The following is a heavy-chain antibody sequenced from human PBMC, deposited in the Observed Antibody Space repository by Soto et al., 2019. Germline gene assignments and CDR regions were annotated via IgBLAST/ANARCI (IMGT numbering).Heavy chain of an antibody. CDR3: AQEARGYSYGPIDY. V-gene: IGHV3-9*01. CDR2: ISWNSGSI. D-gene: IGHD5-18*01. CDR1: GFTFDYYA. Sequence: GGSLRLSCAAPGFTFDYYAMHWVRQAPGKGLEWVSGISWNSGSICYADSVNGRFTISRDNAKNSLYLQMNSLRAEDTALYYCAQEARGYSYGPIDYWGQGTLVTVSS. J-gene: IGHJ4*02.